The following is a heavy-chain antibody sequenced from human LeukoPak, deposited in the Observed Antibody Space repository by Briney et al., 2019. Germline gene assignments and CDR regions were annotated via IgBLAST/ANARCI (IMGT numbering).Heavy chain of an antibody. D-gene: IGHD6-13*01. V-gene: IGHV3-30*18. Sequence: PGRSLRLSCAASGFTFSSYGMHWVRQAPGKGLEWVAVISYDGSNKYYADSVKGRFTISRDNSKNTLYLQMDSLRAEDTAVYYCAKDRAAAGEIDYWGQGTLVTVSS. CDR1: GFTFSSYG. CDR2: ISYDGSNK. J-gene: IGHJ4*02. CDR3: AKDRAAAGEIDY.